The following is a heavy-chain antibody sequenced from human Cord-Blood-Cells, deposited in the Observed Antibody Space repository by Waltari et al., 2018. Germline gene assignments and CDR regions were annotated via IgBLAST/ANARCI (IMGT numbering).Heavy chain of an antibody. CDR2: ISSSSSYI. J-gene: IGHJ2*01. CDR3: ASSTPYWYFDL. V-gene: IGHV3-21*01. CDR1: GFTFRSYS. Sequence: EVQLVESGGGLVKPGGSLRLSCAASGFTFRSYSMNWVRQAPGKGLEGVSSISSSSSYIYYADSVKGRFTISRDNAKNSLYLQMNSLRAEDTAVYYCASSTPYWYFDLWGRGTLVTVSS.